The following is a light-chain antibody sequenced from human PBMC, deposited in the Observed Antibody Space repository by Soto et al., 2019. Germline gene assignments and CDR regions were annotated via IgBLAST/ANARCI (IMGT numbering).Light chain of an antibody. CDR1: QRVSGSY. CDR2: RAS. V-gene: IGKV3-20*01. J-gene: IGKJ2*01. CDR3: QEYGDSPPYT. Sequence: EIVLTQSPGTLSLSPGERATLSCRASQRVSGSYLAWYQQKLGQAPRRLIHRASSRATGIPDRFRGSGSGTDFTLTISRLEPEDFAVYYCQEYGDSPPYTFGQGTKLEIK.